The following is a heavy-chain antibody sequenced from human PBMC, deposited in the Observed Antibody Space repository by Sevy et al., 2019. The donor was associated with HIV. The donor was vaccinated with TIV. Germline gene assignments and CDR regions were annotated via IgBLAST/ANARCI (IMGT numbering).Heavy chain of an antibody. CDR1: GGSISNGHYY. V-gene: IGHV4-39*01. Sequence: SETLSLTCTVSGGSISNGHYYWGWIRQPPGKGLEWIGSIYYSGSTYYNPSLKSRVTISVDTSKNQFSLQLSSVTAADTAVYYCARARGQQLGLYFYYFYMDVWGTGTTVTDSS. D-gene: IGHD6-13*01. J-gene: IGHJ6*03. CDR3: ARARGQQLGLYFYYFYMDV. CDR2: IYYSGST.